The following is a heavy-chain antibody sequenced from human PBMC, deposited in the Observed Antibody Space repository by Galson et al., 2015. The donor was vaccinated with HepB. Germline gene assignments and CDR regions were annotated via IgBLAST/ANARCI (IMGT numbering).Heavy chain of an antibody. J-gene: IGHJ4*02. V-gene: IGHV3-33*01. CDR3: ARDHRGWYSSSSAGYDY. Sequence: SLRLSCAASGFTFSSYGMHWVRQAPGKGLEWVAVIWYDGSNKYYADSVKGRFTISRDNSKNTLYLQMNSLRAEDTAVYYCARDHRGWYSSSSAGYDYWGQGTLVTVSS. CDR2: IWYDGSNK. CDR1: GFTFSSYG. D-gene: IGHD6-6*01.